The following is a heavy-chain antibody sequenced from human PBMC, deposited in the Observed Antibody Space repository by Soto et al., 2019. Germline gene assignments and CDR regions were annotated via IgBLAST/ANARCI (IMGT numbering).Heavy chain of an antibody. J-gene: IGHJ5*02. D-gene: IGHD1-7*01. Sequence: PSETLSLTCAFSGGSISSGGYAWNWIRQPPGKGLEWIGYIYHSGYTSYNPSLKNRVTISVDKSKNQFSLTLSFVTAADTAVYYCARDSLTGNYFDPWGQGTLVTVS. CDR3: ARDSLTGNYFDP. CDR2: IYHSGYT. V-gene: IGHV4-30-2*01. CDR1: GGSISSGGYA.